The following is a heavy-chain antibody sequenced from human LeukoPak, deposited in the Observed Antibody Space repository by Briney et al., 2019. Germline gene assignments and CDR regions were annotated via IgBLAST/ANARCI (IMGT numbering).Heavy chain of an antibody. CDR3: ARGVGWFGESDPNWFDP. Sequence: SETLSLTCAVYGGSFSGYYWSGIRQPPGKGLEWIGEINHSGSTNYNPSLKSRVTISVDTSKNQFSLKLSSVTAADTAVYYCARGVGWFGESDPNWFDPWGQGTLDTVSA. CDR2: INHSGST. J-gene: IGHJ5*02. V-gene: IGHV4-34*01. D-gene: IGHD3-10*01. CDR1: GGSFSGYY.